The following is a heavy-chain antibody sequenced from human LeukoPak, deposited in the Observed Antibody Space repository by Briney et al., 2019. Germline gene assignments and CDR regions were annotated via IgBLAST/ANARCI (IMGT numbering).Heavy chain of an antibody. J-gene: IGHJ4*02. Sequence: PGGSLRLSCAASGFTFSSYAMHWVRQAPGKGLEWVAVISYDGSNKYYADSVKGRFTISRDNSKNTLYLQMNSLRGEDTAVYYCAKSVGPGEQWLVPDYWGQGTLVTVSS. CDR1: GFTFSSYA. CDR2: ISYDGSNK. CDR3: AKSVGPGEQWLVPDY. V-gene: IGHV3-30*18. D-gene: IGHD6-19*01.